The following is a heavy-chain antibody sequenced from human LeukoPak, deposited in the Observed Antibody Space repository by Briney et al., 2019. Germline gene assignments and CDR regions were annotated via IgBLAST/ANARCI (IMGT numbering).Heavy chain of an antibody. V-gene: IGHV4-4*07. Sequence: SETLSLTCTVSGGSISTYYWTWIRQPAGKGLEWIGRIYSSGSTNYNPSLKSRLTISVDTSKNQFSLKLSSVTAADTAVYYCARGYYYYYMDVWGKGTTVTISS. CDR1: GGSISTYY. CDR2: IYSSGST. J-gene: IGHJ6*03. CDR3: ARGYYYYYMDV.